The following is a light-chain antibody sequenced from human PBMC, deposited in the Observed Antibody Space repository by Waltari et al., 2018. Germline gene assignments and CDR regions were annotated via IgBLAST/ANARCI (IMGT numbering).Light chain of an antibody. J-gene: IGLJ1*01. V-gene: IGLV2-23*02. CDR1: NSNVDILHL. CDR2: EIS. CDR3: CSFAGYGIYV. Sequence: QSALTQPASVSGSPGQSITISCTAVNSNVDILHLVSWYQHHPGRNPRLLIYEISQRPSGIANRVSGSKSGNTASLTSSGLQPEDEADYFCCSFAGYGIYVFGSGTQVSVL.